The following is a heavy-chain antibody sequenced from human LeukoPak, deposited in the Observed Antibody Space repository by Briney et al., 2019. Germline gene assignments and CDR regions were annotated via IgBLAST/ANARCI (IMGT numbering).Heavy chain of an antibody. J-gene: IGHJ4*02. Sequence: GASVKVSCKASGYTFTSYGISWVRQAPGQGLEWMGWISAYNGNTNYAQKLQGRVTMTTDTATSTAYMELRSLRSDDTAVYYRARDGYCSGGSCYFLAPFDYWGQGTLVTVSS. D-gene: IGHD2-15*01. CDR2: ISAYNGNT. CDR1: GYTFTSYG. CDR3: ARDGYCSGGSCYFLAPFDY. V-gene: IGHV1-18*01.